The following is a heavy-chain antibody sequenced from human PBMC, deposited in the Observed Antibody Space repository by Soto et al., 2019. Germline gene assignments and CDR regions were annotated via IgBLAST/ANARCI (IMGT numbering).Heavy chain of an antibody. Sequence: PSETLSLTCTVSGGSISSGGYYWSWIRQHPGKGLEWIGYIYYSGSTYYNPSLKSRVTISVDTSKNQFSLKLSSVTAADTAVYYCARNLMKPYYFDYWGQGTLVTSPQ. J-gene: IGHJ4*02. CDR3: ARNLMKPYYFDY. CDR2: IYYSGST. V-gene: IGHV4-31*03. CDR1: GGSISSGGYY.